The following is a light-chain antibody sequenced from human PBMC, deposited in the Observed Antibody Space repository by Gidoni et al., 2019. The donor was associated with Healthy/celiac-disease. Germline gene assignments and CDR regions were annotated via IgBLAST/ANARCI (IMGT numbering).Light chain of an antibody. V-gene: IGKV2-28*01. J-gene: IGKJ2*01. CDR1: QSLLHSNGYNY. CDR3: MQALQTPQYT. CDR2: LGS. Sequence: DIVMTQSPLSLPVTPGEPASISCRSSQSLLHSNGYNYLDWYLQKPGQSPQLLIYLGSNRASGVPDRFSGSGSGTDFTLKISRVEAEDVGVYYCMQALQTPQYTFGQETKLEIK.